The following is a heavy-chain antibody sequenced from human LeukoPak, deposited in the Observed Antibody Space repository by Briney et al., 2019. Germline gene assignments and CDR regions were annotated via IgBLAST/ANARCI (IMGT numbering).Heavy chain of an antibody. J-gene: IGHJ5*02. CDR2: IYHSGST. D-gene: IGHD2-2*02. CDR3: ARGILYCSSTSCYREWFDP. Sequence: PSETLSLTCTVSGGSISSYYWSWIRQPPGKGLEWIGYIYHSGSTYYNPSLKSRVTISVDRSKNQFSLKLSSVTAADTAVYYCARGILYCSSTSCYREWFDPWGQGTLVTVSS. V-gene: IGHV4-59*12. CDR1: GGSISSYY.